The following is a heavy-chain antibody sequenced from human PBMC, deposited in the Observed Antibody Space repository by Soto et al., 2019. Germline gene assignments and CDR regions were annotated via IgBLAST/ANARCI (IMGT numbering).Heavy chain of an antibody. CDR2: IYSDGST. CDR3: ASRRNPSGAYDY. D-gene: IGHD2-21*01. J-gene: IGHJ4*02. Sequence: EVQLVVSGGGLVQPGGSLRLSCAAFGFTVSSNFMSWVRQAPGKGLDWVSIIYSDGSTYYADSVKVRFTISRDNSKNTLYLQMNSLRADDTAVYYCASRRNPSGAYDYWGQGTLVTVSS. CDR1: GFTVSSNF. V-gene: IGHV3-66*01.